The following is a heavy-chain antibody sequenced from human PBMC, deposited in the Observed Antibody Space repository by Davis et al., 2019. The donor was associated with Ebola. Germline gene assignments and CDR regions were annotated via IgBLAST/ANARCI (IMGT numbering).Heavy chain of an antibody. J-gene: IGHJ4*02. CDR3: ARAGFDEVLDY. V-gene: IGHV3-64*04. CDR2: IMSTGAAT. D-gene: IGHD3-3*01. CDR1: GFAFNNYG. Sequence: PGGSLRLSCSASGFAFNNYGFHWVRQAPGKGLEYVASIMSTGAATFYAGSVKGRFTISRDNSENTRYLQMNSLTADDASVYYCARAGFDEVLDYWGQGTPVTVSS.